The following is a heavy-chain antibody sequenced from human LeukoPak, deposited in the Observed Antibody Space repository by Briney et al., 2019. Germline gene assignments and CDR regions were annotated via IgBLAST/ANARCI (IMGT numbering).Heavy chain of an antibody. CDR2: INSDGSST. CDR3: ARGWAMVRGVLDY. D-gene: IGHD3-10*01. J-gene: IGHJ4*02. CDR1: GFTFSSYW. V-gene: IGHV3-74*01. Sequence: GGSLRLSCAASGFTFSSYWMHWVRQAPGKGLVWVSRINSDGSSTSYVDSVKGRFTISRDNAKNTLYLQMNSLRAEDTAVYYCARGWAMVRGVLDYWGQGTLVTVSS.